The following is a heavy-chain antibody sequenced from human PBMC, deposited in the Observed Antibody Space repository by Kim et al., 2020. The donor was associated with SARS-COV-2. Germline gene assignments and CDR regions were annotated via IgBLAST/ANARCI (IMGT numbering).Heavy chain of an antibody. CDR3: ARGPGGDYDSSGYYFYPGHYFDY. CDR1: GGSFSGYY. J-gene: IGHJ4*02. Sequence: SETLSLTCAVYGGSFSGYYWSWIRQPPGKGLEWIGEINHSGSTNYNPSLKSRVTISVDTSKNQFSLKLSSVTAADTAVYYCARGPGGDYDSSGYYFYPGHYFDYWGQGTLVTVSS. V-gene: IGHV4-34*01. CDR2: INHSGST. D-gene: IGHD3-22*01.